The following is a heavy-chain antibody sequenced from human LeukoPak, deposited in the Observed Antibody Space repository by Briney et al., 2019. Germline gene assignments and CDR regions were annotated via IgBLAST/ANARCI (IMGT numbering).Heavy chain of an antibody. CDR2: INTNTGNP. V-gene: IGHV7-4-1*02. D-gene: IGHD6-19*01. Sequence: ASVKVSCKASGYTFTSYAMNWVRQAPGQGLEWMGWINTNTGNPTYAQGFTGRFVFSLDTSVSTAYLQISSLKAEDTAVYYCARWYSSGWYTRSCAFDIWGQGTMVTVSS. J-gene: IGHJ3*02. CDR3: ARWYSSGWYTRSCAFDI. CDR1: GYTFTSYA.